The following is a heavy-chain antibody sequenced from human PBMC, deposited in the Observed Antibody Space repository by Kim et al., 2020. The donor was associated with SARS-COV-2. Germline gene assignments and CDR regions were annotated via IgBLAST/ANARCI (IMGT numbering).Heavy chain of an antibody. J-gene: IGHJ4*02. CDR3: ARYSSSWNYFDY. V-gene: IGHV4-59*01. D-gene: IGHD6-13*01. Sequence: NYNPSLKRRVPISVDTSKNQFSLKVTSVTAADTAVYYCARYSSSWNYFDYWGQGTLVTVSS.